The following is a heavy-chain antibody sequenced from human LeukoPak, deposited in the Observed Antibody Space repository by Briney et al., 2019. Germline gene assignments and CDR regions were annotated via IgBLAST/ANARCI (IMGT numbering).Heavy chain of an antibody. CDR1: GGPISSYY. CDR3: ARVAAGSAYNWFDP. V-gene: IGHV4-59*01. D-gene: IGHD6-25*01. Sequence: PSETLSLTCTVSGGPISSYYWSWIRQPPGKGLEWIGYIYYSGSTNHNPSLKSRVTISVDTSKNQFSLKLSSVTAADTAVYYCARVAAGSAYNWFDPWGQGTLVTVSS. CDR2: IYYSGST. J-gene: IGHJ5*02.